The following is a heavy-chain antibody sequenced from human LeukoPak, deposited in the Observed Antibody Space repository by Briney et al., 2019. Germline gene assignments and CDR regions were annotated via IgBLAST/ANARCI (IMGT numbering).Heavy chain of an antibody. CDR1: GGSISSSSYY. CDR2: IYYSGST. Sequence: SETLSLTCTVSGGSISSSSYYWGWIRQPPGKGLEWIGSIYYSGSTYYNPSLKNRVTISVDTSKNQFSLKLSSVTAADTAVYYCARDPALSGRFGENYFDYWGQGTLVTVSS. J-gene: IGHJ4*02. CDR3: ARDPALSGRFGENYFDY. V-gene: IGHV4-39*07. D-gene: IGHD3-10*01.